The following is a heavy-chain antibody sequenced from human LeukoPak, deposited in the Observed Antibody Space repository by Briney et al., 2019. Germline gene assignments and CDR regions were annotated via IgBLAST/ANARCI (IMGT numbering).Heavy chain of an antibody. D-gene: IGHD4/OR15-4a*01. CDR1: GYTFTGYY. V-gene: IGHV1-46*01. J-gene: IGHJ3*02. Sequence: ASVKVSCKASGYTFTGYYMHWVRQAPGQGLEWMGWINPSGGSTSYAQKFQGRVTMTRDMSTSTVYMELSSLRSEDTAVYYCARDAYGATTAGAFDIWGQGTMVTVSS. CDR3: ARDAYGATTAGAFDI. CDR2: INPSGGST.